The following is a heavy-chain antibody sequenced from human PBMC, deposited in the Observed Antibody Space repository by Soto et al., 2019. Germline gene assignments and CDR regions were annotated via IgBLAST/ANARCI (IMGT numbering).Heavy chain of an antibody. CDR2: ISGSGGST. J-gene: IGHJ6*02. D-gene: IGHD5-18*01. V-gene: IGHV3-23*01. Sequence: EVQLLESGGGLVQPGGSLRLSCAASGFTFSSYAMSWVRQAPGKGLEWVSGISGSGGSTYYADSVKGRFTISRDNSKNTLYLPTNSLRAEDTAVYYCAKERGYNYGYDAMDVWGQGTRVTVSS. CDR1: GFTFSSYA. CDR3: AKERGYNYGYDAMDV.